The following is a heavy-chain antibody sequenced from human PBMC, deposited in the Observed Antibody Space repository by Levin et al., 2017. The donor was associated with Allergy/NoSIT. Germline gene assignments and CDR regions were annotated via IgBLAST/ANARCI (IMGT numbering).Heavy chain of an antibody. D-gene: IGHD4-17*01. V-gene: IGHV4-39*01. CDR3: AKTVTTKTNWFDP. J-gene: IGHJ5*02. CDR2: ISYSGRT. CDR1: GGSISSTDFY. Sequence: GSLRLSCTVSGGSISSTDFYWGWIRQSPGKGLEWIGSISYSGRTYYNPSLNSRVTISVDTSKNQFSLKLSSVTAADTSVYYCAKTVTTKTNWFDPWGQGTLVTVSS.